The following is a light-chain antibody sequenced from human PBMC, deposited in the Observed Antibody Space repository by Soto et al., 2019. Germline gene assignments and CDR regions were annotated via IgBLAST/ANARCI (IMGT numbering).Light chain of an antibody. J-gene: IGKJ1*01. V-gene: IGKV1-5*01. Sequence: TGCRCTMKENEGDRVTITCRASQSLGIWLAWHQQKPGKAPKLLIYDASTLKSGVPSRFSGSGSGTKFTLTISILQPDDFTTYCSQVSASQSSRFAHGTTADI. CDR2: DAS. CDR1: QSLGIW. CDR3: QVSASQSSR.